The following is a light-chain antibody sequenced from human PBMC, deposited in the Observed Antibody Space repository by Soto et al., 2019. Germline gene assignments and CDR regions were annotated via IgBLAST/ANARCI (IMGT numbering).Light chain of an antibody. Sequence: SMLTHPPSASGTPLQRVTISYYGISSNIETNDIFWHQQLPGSAPKLLIYSNDQRPSGVPDRFSASKSGTSASLAISGLRSEDEAEYFCAKWDESLNGVVFGGRS. CDR3: AKWDESLNGVV. CDR2: SND. V-gene: IGLV1-47*02. J-gene: IGLJ2*01. CDR1: SSNIETND.